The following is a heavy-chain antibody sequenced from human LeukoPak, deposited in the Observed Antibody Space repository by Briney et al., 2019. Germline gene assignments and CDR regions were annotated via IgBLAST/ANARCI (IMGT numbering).Heavy chain of an antibody. D-gene: IGHD3-22*01. Sequence: GGSLRLSCAASGFTFSSYAMSWVRQAPGKGLEWVSVIYSGGSTYYADSVKGRFTISRDNSKNTLYLQMNSLRAEDTAVYYCAKVGTDSSGYYCDYWGQGTLVTVSS. CDR1: GFTFSSYA. J-gene: IGHJ4*02. CDR2: IYSGGST. CDR3: AKVGTDSSGYYCDY. V-gene: IGHV3-66*01.